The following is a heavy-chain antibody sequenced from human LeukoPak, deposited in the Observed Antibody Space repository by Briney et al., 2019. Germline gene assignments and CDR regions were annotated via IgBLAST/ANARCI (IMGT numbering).Heavy chain of an antibody. D-gene: IGHD1-14*01. Sequence: GGSLRLSCAASGFTFDDYTMHSVRQAPGKGLEWVSLISWDGGSTYYADSVKGRFIISRDNSKNSLYLQMNSLRTEDTALYYCAKDLRGHNRMGYCMDVWGKGTTVTVSS. V-gene: IGHV3-43*01. J-gene: IGHJ6*03. CDR3: AKDLRGHNRMGYCMDV. CDR1: GFTFDDYT. CDR2: ISWDGGST.